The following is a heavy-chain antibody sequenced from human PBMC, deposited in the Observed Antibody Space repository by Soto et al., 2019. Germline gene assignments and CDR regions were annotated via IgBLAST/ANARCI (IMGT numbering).Heavy chain of an antibody. V-gene: IGHV3-53*01. CDR3: GRDRTEYYYGMDV. Sequence: GGSLRLSCAASGFTVSSNYMSWVRQAPGKGLEWVSVIYSGGSTYYADSVKGRFTISRDNSKNTLYLQMNSLRAEDTAVYYCGRDRTEYYYGMDVWGRGTTVTV. J-gene: IGHJ6*02. CDR2: IYSGGST. CDR1: GFTVSSNY.